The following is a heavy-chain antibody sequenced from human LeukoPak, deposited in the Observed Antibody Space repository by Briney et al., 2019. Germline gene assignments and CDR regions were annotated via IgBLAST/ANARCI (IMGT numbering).Heavy chain of an antibody. CDR3: ARPSAAGWYFDL. CDR2: IYPGDSDT. CDR1: GYSFNNYW. J-gene: IGHJ2*01. V-gene: IGHV5-51*01. D-gene: IGHD3-3*01. Sequence: GESLKISCKGSGYSFNNYWIGWVRQMPGKGLEWMGIIYPGDSDTKYSPSFQGQVTISADKSISTASLQWSSLKASDTAMYYCARPSAAGWYFDLWGRGTLVTVSS.